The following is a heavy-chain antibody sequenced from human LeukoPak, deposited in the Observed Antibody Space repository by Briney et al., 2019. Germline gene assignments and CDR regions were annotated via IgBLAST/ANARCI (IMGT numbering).Heavy chain of an antibody. CDR3: ASLAYYDILPFGY. Sequence: GGSLRLSCAASGFTFSSYEMNWVRQAPGKGLEWVSYISSSGSTIYYADSVKGRFTISRDNAKDSLYLQMNSLRAEDTAVYYCASLAYYDILPFGYWGQGTLVTVSS. CDR1: GFTFSSYE. D-gene: IGHD3-9*01. CDR2: ISSSGSTI. V-gene: IGHV3-48*03. J-gene: IGHJ4*02.